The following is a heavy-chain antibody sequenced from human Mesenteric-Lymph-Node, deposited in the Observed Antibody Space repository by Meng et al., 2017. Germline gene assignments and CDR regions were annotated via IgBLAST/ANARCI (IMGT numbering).Heavy chain of an antibody. CDR2: VYDSGNT. J-gene: IGHJ2*01. V-gene: IGHV4-31*03. D-gene: IGHD1-7*01. Sequence: HVQLQQSGPSLVEPSGTLSLTCTVSGGSISSGGHYWSWIRQHPGKGLEWIGYVYDSGNTYYNPSLESRVNISIDTSKNQFSLKLSSVTAADTAVYYCAREDGNYGGYFDLWGRGTLVTVSS. CDR3: AREDGNYGGYFDL. CDR1: GGSISSGGHY.